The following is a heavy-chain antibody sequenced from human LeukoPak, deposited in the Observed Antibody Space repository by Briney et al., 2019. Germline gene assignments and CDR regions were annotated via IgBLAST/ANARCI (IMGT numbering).Heavy chain of an antibody. CDR2: ISYDGSNK. Sequence: GGSLRLSCAASGFTFSSYAMHWVRQAPGKGLEWVAVISYDGSNKYYADSVKGRFTISRDTSKNTLYLQMNSLRAEDTAMYYCARDPDYYDSSGYYYDYWGQGTLVTVSS. D-gene: IGHD3-22*01. J-gene: IGHJ4*02. V-gene: IGHV3-30-3*01. CDR3: ARDPDYYDSSGYYYDY. CDR1: GFTFSSYA.